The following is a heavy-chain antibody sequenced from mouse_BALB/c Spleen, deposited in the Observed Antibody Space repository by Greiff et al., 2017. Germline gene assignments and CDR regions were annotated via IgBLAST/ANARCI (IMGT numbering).Heavy chain of an antibody. CDR1: GYTFTSYW. CDR3: TRLYYGNYEGAMDY. Sequence: VQLQQPGAELVRPGASVKLSCKASGYTFTSYWINWVKQRPGQGLEWIGNIYPSDSYTNYNQKFKDKATLTVDKSSSTAYMQLSSPTSEDSAVYYCTRLYYGNYEGAMDYWGQGTSVTVSS. CDR2: IYPSDSYT. D-gene: IGHD2-1*01. V-gene: IGHV1-69*02. J-gene: IGHJ4*01.